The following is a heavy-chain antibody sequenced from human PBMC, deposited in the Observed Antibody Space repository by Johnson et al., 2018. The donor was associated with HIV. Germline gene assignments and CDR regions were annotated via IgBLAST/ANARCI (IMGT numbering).Heavy chain of an antibody. D-gene: IGHD2-15*01. CDR1: GFTFSSYW. CDR3: ARDRAYHCSGGSCSHVFDI. J-gene: IGHJ3*02. V-gene: IGHV3-30*02. Sequence: QEKLVESGGGLVKPGGSLRLSCAASGFTFSSYWMSWVRQAPGKGLEWVAFIRYDGSNSTYYADSVKGRFTISRDKSKNTLSLQMNSLRAEDTAMYYCARDRAYHCSGGSCSHVFDIWGQGTMVTVSS. CDR2: IRYDGSNST.